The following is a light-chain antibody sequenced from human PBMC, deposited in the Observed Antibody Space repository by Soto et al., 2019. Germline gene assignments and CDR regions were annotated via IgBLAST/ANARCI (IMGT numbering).Light chain of an antibody. CDR3: SSYTSSSTLV. J-gene: IGLJ2*01. V-gene: IGLV2-14*01. CDR2: EVT. CDR1: GSDVGGYNY. Sequence: QSALTQPASVSGSPGQSITISCTGTGSDVGGYNYVSWYQQHPDKAPKLMIYEVTNRPSGVPNRFSGSKSDNTASLTISGLQAEDEADYYCSSYTSSSTLVFGGGTK.